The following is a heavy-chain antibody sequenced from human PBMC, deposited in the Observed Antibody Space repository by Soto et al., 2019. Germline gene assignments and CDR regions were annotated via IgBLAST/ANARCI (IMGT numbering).Heavy chain of an antibody. CDR2: IIPIFGTA. CDR1: GGTFSSYA. J-gene: IGHJ6*02. V-gene: IGHV1-69*01. Sequence: QVQLVQSGAEVKKPGSSVKVSCKASGGTFSSYAISWVRQAPGQGLEWMGGIIPIFGTANYAQKFQGRVTSTADESTSTAYMDLSSLRSEDTAAYHCARGAEVSSGYYYYYYYGMDVWGQGTTVTVSS. CDR3: ARGAEVSSGYYYYYYYGMDV. D-gene: IGHD3-22*01.